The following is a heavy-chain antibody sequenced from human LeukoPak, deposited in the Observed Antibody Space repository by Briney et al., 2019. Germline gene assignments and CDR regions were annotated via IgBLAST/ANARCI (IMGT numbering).Heavy chain of an antibody. J-gene: IGHJ5*02. CDR3: ATYSSSSNHNWFDP. CDR2: ISGSGGST. V-gene: IGHV3-23*01. CDR1: GFTFSSYA. D-gene: IGHD6-6*01. Sequence: QPGGSLRLSCAASGFTFSSYAMSWVRQAPGKGLEWVSAISGSGGSTYYADSVKGRFTISRDNSKNTLYLQMNSLRAEDTAVYYCATYSSSSNHNWFDPWGQGTLVTVSS.